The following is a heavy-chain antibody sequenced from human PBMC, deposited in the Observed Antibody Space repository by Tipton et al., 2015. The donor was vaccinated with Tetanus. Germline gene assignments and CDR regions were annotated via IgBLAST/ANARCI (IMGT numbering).Heavy chain of an antibody. J-gene: IGHJ6*02. D-gene: IGHD6-19*01. CDR1: GFILRSYA. V-gene: IGHV3-23*01. CDR3: ARGNSGWYFAGMDV. CDR2: ISGSGGNT. Sequence: SLRLSCAASGFILRSYAMNWVRQAPGKGLEWVSTISGSGGNTYYADSVKGRFTISRDNSKNTLYLQMNSLRAEDTAVYYCARGNSGWYFAGMDVWGQGTTVTVSS.